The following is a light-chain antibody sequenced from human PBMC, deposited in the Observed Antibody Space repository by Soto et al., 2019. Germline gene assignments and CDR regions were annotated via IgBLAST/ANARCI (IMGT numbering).Light chain of an antibody. Sequence: EIVLTQSPGILSLSPGERATLSCRASQSVGSRYLAWYQQKPGQTPRLLIYGVSSRVTGIPGRFNASGSGTDFTLTITRLEPEDFAVYYCQQYYTSPETFGLGTKVDIK. CDR2: GVS. CDR1: QSVGSRY. J-gene: IGKJ2*01. CDR3: QQYYTSPET. V-gene: IGKV3-20*01.